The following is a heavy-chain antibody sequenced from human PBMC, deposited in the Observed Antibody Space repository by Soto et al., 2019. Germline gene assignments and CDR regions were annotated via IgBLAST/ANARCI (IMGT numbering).Heavy chain of an antibody. Sequence: ASVKVSCKASGGTFSSYAISWVRQAPGQGLEWVGGIIPIFGTANYAQKFQGRVTITADKSTSTAYMELSSLRSEDTAVYYCASYQASGIYRYDFSRYGMDVWGQGTTVTVSS. CDR1: GGTFSSYA. V-gene: IGHV1-69*06. D-gene: IGHD3-3*01. CDR2: IIPIFGTA. CDR3: ASYQASGIYRYDFSRYGMDV. J-gene: IGHJ6*02.